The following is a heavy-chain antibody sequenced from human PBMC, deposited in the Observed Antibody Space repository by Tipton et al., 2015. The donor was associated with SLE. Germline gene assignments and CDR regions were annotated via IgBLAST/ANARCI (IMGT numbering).Heavy chain of an antibody. CDR2: INWNGRST. Sequence: SLRLSCAASGFTFDDYGMSWVRQAPGKGLEWVSGINWNGRSTGYADSVKGRFTISRENAKNSLYLQMNSLRAGDTAVYYCAREWGSAAAGNYYGMDVWGQGTTVTVSS. V-gene: IGHV3-20*04. CDR3: AREWGSAAAGNYYGMDV. D-gene: IGHD6-13*01. J-gene: IGHJ6*02. CDR1: GFTFDDYG.